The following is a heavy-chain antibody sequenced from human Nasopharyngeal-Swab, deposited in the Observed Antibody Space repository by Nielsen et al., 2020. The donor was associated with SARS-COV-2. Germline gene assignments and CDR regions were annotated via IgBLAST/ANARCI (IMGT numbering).Heavy chain of an antibody. Sequence: GGSLRLSCAASGFTFRSYWMSWVRQATGKGLEWVANIKQDGSEKYYVDSVKGRFTISRDNAKNSLYLQMNSLRAEDTAVYYCAARYSSSWWDAFDIWGQGTMVTVSS. CDR1: GFTFRSYW. D-gene: IGHD6-13*01. CDR3: AARYSSSWWDAFDI. V-gene: IGHV3-7*01. CDR2: IKQDGSEK. J-gene: IGHJ3*02.